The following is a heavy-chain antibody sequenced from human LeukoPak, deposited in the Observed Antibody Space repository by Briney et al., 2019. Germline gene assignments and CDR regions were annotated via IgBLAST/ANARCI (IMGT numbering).Heavy chain of an antibody. J-gene: IGHJ4*02. D-gene: IGHD6-19*01. CDR2: IYTSGST. CDR3: ATQGRSSGWQNFDY. Sequence: SETLSLTCTVSGGSISGSSYYWSWIRQPAGKGLEWIGRIYTSGSTNYNPSLESRVTISVDTSRSQFSLKLSSVTAADTAVYYCATQGRSSGWQNFDYWGQGTLVTVSS. CDR1: GGSISGSSYY. V-gene: IGHV4-61*02.